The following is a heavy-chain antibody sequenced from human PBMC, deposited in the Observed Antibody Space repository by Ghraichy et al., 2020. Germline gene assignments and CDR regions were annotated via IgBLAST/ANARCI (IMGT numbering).Heavy chain of an antibody. J-gene: IGHJ4*02. Sequence: GSLRLSCAASGFTFSDYWMYWVRQSPGKGLVCVSRISSDGSSITYADSVKDRFTISRDNAKNTVYLQMNSLRAEDTAVYYCASIPTRGLRSSVVQDYWGQGTLVTVSS. CDR1: GFTFSDYW. V-gene: IGHV3-74*01. CDR2: ISSDGSSI. CDR3: ASIPTRGLRSSVVQDY. D-gene: IGHD4-17*01.